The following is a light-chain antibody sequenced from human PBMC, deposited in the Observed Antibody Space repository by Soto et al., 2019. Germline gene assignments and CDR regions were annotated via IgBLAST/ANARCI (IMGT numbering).Light chain of an antibody. V-gene: IGKV3-20*01. CDR2: GAS. Sequence: EIVLTQSPGTLSLSPGERATLSCGASQSVNNNYLAWYQQKPGQAPRLLIYGASSRATGIPDRFSGSGSGTDFTLTISRLEPEDFAVYYCQQYGATETFGGGTKVEIK. J-gene: IGKJ4*01. CDR1: QSVNNNY. CDR3: QQYGATET.